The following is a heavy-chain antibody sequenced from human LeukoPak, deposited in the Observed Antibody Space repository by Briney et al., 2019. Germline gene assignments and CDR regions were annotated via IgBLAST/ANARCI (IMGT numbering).Heavy chain of an antibody. CDR3: ARVWSEPSGWLRDY. V-gene: IGHV4-39*07. J-gene: IGHJ4*02. CDR1: GGSISSSSYY. D-gene: IGHD5-12*01. Sequence: PSETLSLTCTVSGGSISSSSYYWGWIRQPPGKGLEWIGSIYYSGSTYYNPSLKSRVTISVDTSKNQFSLKLSSVTAADTAVYYCARVWSEPSGWLRDYWGQGTLVTVSS. CDR2: IYYSGST.